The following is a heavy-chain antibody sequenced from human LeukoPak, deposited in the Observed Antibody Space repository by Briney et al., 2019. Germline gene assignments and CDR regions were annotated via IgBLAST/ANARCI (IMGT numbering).Heavy chain of an antibody. D-gene: IGHD3-22*01. CDR1: GFTFSSYS. CDR3: ARDRYYYDSSGKLGYYYYMDV. Sequence: GGSLRLSCAASGFTFSSYSMNWVRQAPGKGLEWVSSISSSSSYIYYADSVKGRFTISRVNAKNSLYLQMNSLRAEDTAVYYCARDRYYYDSSGKLGYYYYMDVWGKGTTVTVSS. J-gene: IGHJ6*03. CDR2: ISSSSSYI. V-gene: IGHV3-21*01.